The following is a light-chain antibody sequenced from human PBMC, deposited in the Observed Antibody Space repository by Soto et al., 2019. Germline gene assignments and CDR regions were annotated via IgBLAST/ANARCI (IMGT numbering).Light chain of an antibody. CDR1: QDISSW. CDR2: AAS. Sequence: DIQMTQSPSSVSASVGDRVTITCRASQDISSWVAWYQQKPGKAPKLLTSAASSLQSGVPRRFSGSGSGTDFTLVISSLQAEDFATYFCQQGDSFPFTFGGGTKVDIK. CDR3: QQGDSFPFT. V-gene: IGKV1-12*01. J-gene: IGKJ4*01.